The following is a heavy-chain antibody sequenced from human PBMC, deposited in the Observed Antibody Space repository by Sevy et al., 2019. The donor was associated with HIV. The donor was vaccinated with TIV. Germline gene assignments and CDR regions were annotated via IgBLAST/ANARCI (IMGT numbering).Heavy chain of an antibody. CDR1: GYTFTGYF. CDR3: ASPGGYRYGSLLDY. J-gene: IGHJ4*02. CDR2: INPNSGDT. D-gene: IGHD5-18*01. V-gene: IGHV1-2*02. Sequence: ASVKVSCKASGYTFTGYFIHWVRQARGQGLEWMGWINPNSGDTNDAQKFQGRVTVTRDTSINTAYMELSRLRSDDTAVYYCASPGGYRYGSLLDYWGQGTLVTVSS.